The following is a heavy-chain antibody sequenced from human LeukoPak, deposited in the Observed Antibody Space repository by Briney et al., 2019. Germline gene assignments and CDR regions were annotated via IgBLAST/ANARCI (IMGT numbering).Heavy chain of an antibody. Sequence: TGGSLRLSCAASGFTVSLYYMTWVRQAPGKGLEWVSVIYSGGPTYYADSVMGRFTISRDNSKNTVYIQMNSLRGEDTAVYFCAKGWVVATGGFDMWGQGTMVTVSS. CDR2: IYSGGPT. CDR3: AKGWVVATGGFDM. D-gene: IGHD2-8*02. J-gene: IGHJ3*02. CDR1: GFTVSLYY. V-gene: IGHV3-53*01.